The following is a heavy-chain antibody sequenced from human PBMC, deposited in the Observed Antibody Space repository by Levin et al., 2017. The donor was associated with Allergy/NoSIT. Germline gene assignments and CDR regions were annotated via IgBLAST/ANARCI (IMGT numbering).Heavy chain of an antibody. CDR2: INWNGGST. D-gene: IGHD6-13*01. V-gene: IGHV3-20*04. CDR3: ARVRAAGIKGAFDS. CDR1: GFTFDDYG. Sequence: GGSLRLSCAASGFTFDDYGMSWVRQAPGKGLEWVSGINWNGGSTGYADSVKGRFTISRDNAKNSLYLQMNSLRAEDTALYYCARVRAAGIKGAFDSWGQGTMVTVSS. J-gene: IGHJ3*02.